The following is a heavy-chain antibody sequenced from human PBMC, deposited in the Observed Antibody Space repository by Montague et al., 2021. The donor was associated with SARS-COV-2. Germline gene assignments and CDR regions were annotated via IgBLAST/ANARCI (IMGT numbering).Heavy chain of an antibody. CDR3: ARVGWEHRVCDYYFDY. J-gene: IGHJ4*02. Sequence: SETLSLTCTVSGGSISPYYWSWIRQPPGKGLEWVGNIYYTGSTNYNSSLKSRRTISVDTSENQFSLKVTSVTAADAAVYYCARVGWEHRVCDYYFDYWGQGTLVTVSS. D-gene: IGHD1-26*01. V-gene: IGHV4-59*01. CDR1: GGSISPYY. CDR2: IYYTGST.